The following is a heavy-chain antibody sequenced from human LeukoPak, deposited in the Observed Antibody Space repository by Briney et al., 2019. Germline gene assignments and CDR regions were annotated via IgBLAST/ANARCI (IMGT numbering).Heavy chain of an antibody. D-gene: IGHD3-22*01. V-gene: IGHV1-2*02. CDR2: INPNNGDT. CDR3: ARGDYYDSSGHGLNWFDP. CDR1: GYTFTGNF. J-gene: IGHJ5*02. Sequence: GASVKVSCKTSGYTFTGNFMHWVRQAPGQGPEWMGWINPNNGDTNYAQKFQGRVTMTRDTSISTAYMELSRLRSDDTAVYYCARGDYYDSSGHGLNWFDPWGQGTLVTVSS.